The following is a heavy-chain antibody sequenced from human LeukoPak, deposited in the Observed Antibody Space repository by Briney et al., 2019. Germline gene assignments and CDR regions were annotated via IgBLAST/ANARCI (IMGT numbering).Heavy chain of an antibody. V-gene: IGHV3-23*01. CDR2: ISGSGGST. CDR3: ARDLRGSTVTTKSFGMDV. Sequence: GGSLRLSCAASGFTFSSYAMSWVHQAPGKGLEWVSAISGSGGSTYYADSVKGRFTISRDNSKNTLYLQMNSLRAEDTAVYYCARDLRGSTVTTKSFGMDVWGQGTTVTVSS. J-gene: IGHJ6*02. CDR1: GFTFSSYA. D-gene: IGHD4-17*01.